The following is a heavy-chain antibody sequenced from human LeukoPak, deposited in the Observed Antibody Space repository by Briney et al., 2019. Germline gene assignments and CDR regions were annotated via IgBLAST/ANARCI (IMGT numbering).Heavy chain of an antibody. CDR2: INHSGST. J-gene: IGHJ3*02. D-gene: IGHD2-8*02. V-gene: IGHV4-34*01. CDR1: GGSFSGYY. CDR3: ARAPPYHLLGRPFDI. Sequence: PSETLSLTCAVYGGSFSGYYWSWIRQPPGKGLEWIGEINHSGSTNYNPSLKSRVTISVDTSKNQFSLKLSSVTAADTAVYYCARAPPYHLLGRPFDIWGQGTMVTVSS.